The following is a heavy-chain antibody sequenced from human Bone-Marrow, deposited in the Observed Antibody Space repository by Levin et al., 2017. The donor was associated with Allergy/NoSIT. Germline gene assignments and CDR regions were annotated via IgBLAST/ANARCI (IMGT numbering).Heavy chain of an antibody. Sequence: SETLSLTCTVSGDSVSGGSHFWTWIRQSPGKALEWLGYFDYTGTTKYNPSLKTRVTISVDTSRDEISLRLSSVTAADTAVYYCARAGPMTPYYFDHWGQGILVAVSS. J-gene: IGHJ4*02. CDR3: ARAGPMTPYYFDH. V-gene: IGHV4-61*01. CDR2: FDYTGTT. CDR1: GDSVSGGSHF.